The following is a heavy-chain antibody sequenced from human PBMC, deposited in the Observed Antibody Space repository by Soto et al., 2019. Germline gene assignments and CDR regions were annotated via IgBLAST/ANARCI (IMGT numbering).Heavy chain of an antibody. J-gene: IGHJ6*02. CDR2: ISGSGGST. V-gene: IGHV3-23*01. CDR3: AKTFSRRNYYYYGMDV. CDR1: GFTFSSYA. Sequence: GWSLRLSCAASGFTFSSYAMSWVRQAPGKGLEWVSAISGSGGSTYYADSVRGRFTISRDNSKNTLYLQMNSLRAEDTAVYYCAKTFSRRNYYYYGMDVWGQGTTVTVSS.